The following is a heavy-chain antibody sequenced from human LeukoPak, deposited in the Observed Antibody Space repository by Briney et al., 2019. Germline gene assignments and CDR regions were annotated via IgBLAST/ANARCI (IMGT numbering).Heavy chain of an antibody. V-gene: IGHV4-59*08. CDR3: ARLRDLYSFFDY. D-gene: IGHD5-18*01. J-gene: IGHJ4*02. CDR2: MDDSGST. CDR1: GGSISSYY. Sequence: SETLSLTCTVSGGSISSYYWSWIRQPPGKGLEWIGYMDDSGSTNYNPSLTSRVTISEDTSKNQLSLKLGSVTAADTAVYYCARLRDLYSFFDYWGQGTLVTVSS.